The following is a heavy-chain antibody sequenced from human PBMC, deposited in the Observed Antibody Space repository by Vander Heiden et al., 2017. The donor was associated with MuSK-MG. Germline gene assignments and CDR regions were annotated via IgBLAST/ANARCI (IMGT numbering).Heavy chain of an antibody. D-gene: IGHD4-17*01. Sequence: EVQLVESGGGLVKPGGSLRLSCAASGFTFSSHSMNWVRQAPGKGLEWVSSISSSSSYIYYADSVKGRFTISRDNAKNSLYLQMNSLRAEDTAVYYCARNGYGDYNDAFDIWGQGTMVTVSS. CDR1: GFTFSSHS. J-gene: IGHJ3*02. CDR2: ISSSSSYI. V-gene: IGHV3-21*01. CDR3: ARNGYGDYNDAFDI.